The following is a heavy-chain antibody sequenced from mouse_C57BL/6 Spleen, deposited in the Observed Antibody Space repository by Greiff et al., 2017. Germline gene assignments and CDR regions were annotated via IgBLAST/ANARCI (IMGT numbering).Heavy chain of an antibody. D-gene: IGHD2-5*01. J-gene: IGHJ2*01. CDR3: ARDSNYDY. Sequence: EVMLVESGGGLVKPGGSLKLSCAASGFTFSGYGMHWVRQAPEKGLEWVAYISSGSSTIYYADTVKGRFTISRDNAKNTLFLQMTSLRSEDTAMYYCARDSNYDYWGQGTTLTVSS. CDR1: GFTFSGYG. CDR2: ISSGSSTI. V-gene: IGHV5-17*01.